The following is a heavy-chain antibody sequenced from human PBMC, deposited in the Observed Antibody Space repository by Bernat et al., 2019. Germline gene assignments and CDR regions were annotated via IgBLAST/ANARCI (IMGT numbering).Heavy chain of an antibody. V-gene: IGHV1-18*04. J-gene: IGHJ6*02. D-gene: IGHD2-15*01. CDR2: ISAYNGNT. CDR3: ARDTCSGSWLYDMDF. CDR1: GYTFTSYG. Sequence: QVQLVQSGAEVKKPGASVKVSCKASGYTFTSYGISWVQQAPGQGLEWMGWISAYNGNTNYAQKLQGRVTMTTDTSTSTAYMELRSLRSDDTAVYYCARDTCSGSWLYDMDFWGQGTPVTVSS.